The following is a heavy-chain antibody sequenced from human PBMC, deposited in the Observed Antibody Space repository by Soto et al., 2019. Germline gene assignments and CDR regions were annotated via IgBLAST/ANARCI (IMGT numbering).Heavy chain of an antibody. D-gene: IGHD3-10*01. Sequence: SETLSLTCTVSGGSISDFYWRWIRQPAGKGLERIRRIHPSGRTNINPSLQSRVNFSLSTSRSQLSLTLTSVTAADTAAYYCARPQYFGEDGAFNIWGQGTVGIVSS. J-gene: IGHJ3*02. CDR1: GGSISDFY. CDR3: ARPQYFGEDGAFNI. CDR2: IHPSGRT. V-gene: IGHV4-4*07.